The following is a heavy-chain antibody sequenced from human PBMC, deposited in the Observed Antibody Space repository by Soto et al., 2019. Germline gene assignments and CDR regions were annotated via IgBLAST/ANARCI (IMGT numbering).Heavy chain of an antibody. CDR2: ISGSGGST. CDR1: GFTFSSYA. Sequence: GGSLRLSCAASGFTFSSYAMSWVRQAPGKGLERVSAISGSGGSTYYADSVKGRFTISRDNSKNTLYLQMNSLRAEDTAVYYCEKRISRCLGAPNWLDTWGQGTLVTVSS. D-gene: IGHD3-16*01. V-gene: IGHV3-23*01. J-gene: IGHJ5*02. CDR3: EKRISRCLGAPNWLDT.